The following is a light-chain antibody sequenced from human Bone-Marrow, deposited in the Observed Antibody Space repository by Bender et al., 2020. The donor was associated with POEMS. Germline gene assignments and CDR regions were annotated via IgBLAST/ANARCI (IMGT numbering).Light chain of an antibody. CDR3: AVWDDSLNGWV. Sequence: QSVLTQPPSASGTPGQRVTISCSGGSSNIGAHAVNWYQHLPGTAPKLLIYSSHRRPSEVPDRFSGSRSGPSASLAILGLQSEDEADYYCAVWDDSLNGWVFGGGSQLTVL. CDR1: SSNIGAHA. V-gene: IGLV1-44*01. CDR2: SSH. J-gene: IGLJ3*02.